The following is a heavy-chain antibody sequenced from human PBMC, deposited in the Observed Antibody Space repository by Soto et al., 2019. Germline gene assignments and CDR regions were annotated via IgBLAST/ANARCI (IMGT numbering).Heavy chain of an antibody. J-gene: IGHJ4*02. Sequence: GESLKISCAASGFTFSSYSMNWVRQAPGKGLEWVSSISSSSYIYYADSVKGRFTISRDNAKNSLYLQMNSLRAEDTAVYYCARGGKLGSSWYFDYWGQGTLVTVSS. CDR1: GFTFSSYS. CDR2: ISSSSYI. V-gene: IGHV3-21*01. CDR3: ARGGKLGSSWYFDY. D-gene: IGHD6-13*01.